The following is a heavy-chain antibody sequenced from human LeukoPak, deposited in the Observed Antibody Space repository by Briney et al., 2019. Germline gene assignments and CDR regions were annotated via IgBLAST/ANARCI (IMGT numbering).Heavy chain of an antibody. CDR3: AGAGSETQWRAFDF. V-gene: IGHV3-13*01. D-gene: IGHD6-19*01. Sequence: PGGSLRLSCAASGFTFSRYDMHWVRQATGKGLERVSGIGTAGDTYYAGSVKGRFTISRENAKNSLYLQMNSLTAGDTAVYYCAGAGSETQWRAFDFWGQGALVTVFS. CDR2: IGTAGDT. J-gene: IGHJ4*02. CDR1: GFTFSRYD.